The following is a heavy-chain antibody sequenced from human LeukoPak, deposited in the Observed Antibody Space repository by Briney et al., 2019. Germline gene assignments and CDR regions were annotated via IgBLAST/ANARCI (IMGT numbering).Heavy chain of an antibody. J-gene: IGHJ3*02. D-gene: IGHD3-22*01. CDR1: GYTFTSYG. CDR2: ISAYNGNT. V-gene: IGHV1-18*01. CDR3: ARDQEYYYDSSGYWTDAFDI. Sequence: GASVKVSCKASGYTFTSYGISWVRQAPGQGLEWMGWISAYNGNTNYAQKLQGRVTMTTDTSTSTAYMELRSLRSDDTAVYYCARDQEYYYDSSGYWTDAFDIWGQGTMVTVSS.